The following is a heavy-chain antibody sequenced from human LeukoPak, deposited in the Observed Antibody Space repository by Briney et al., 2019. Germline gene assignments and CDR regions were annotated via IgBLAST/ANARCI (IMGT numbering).Heavy chain of an antibody. J-gene: IGHJ4*02. D-gene: IGHD2-15*01. CDR2: ISGSGGST. Sequence: GGSLRLSCAASGFTFSSYAMSWVRQAPGKGLEWVSAISGSGGSTYYADSVKGRFTISRDNSKNTLYLQMNSLRAEDTAVYYCGGWECSGGSCYYLFFDYWGQGTLVTVSS. V-gene: IGHV3-23*01. CDR3: GGWECSGGSCYYLFFDY. CDR1: GFTFSSYA.